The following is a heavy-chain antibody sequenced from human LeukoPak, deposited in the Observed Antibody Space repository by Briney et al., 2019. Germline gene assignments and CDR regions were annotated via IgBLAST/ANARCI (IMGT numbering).Heavy chain of an antibody. CDR2: LAYDGGNE. V-gene: IGHV3-30*03. CDR1: GFTFSSYG. Sequence: GGSLRLSCVASGFTFSSYGMHWVRQAPGKGLEWVAVLAYDGGNEYYADSVKGRFTISRDNSENTLYLQMNSLRAEDTALYYCARADSSGYYLVGAFDIWGQGTMVTVSS. CDR3: ARADSSGYYLVGAFDI. J-gene: IGHJ3*02. D-gene: IGHD3-22*01.